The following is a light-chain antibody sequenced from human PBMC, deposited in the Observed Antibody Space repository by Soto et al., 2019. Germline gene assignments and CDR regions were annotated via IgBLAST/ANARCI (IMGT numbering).Light chain of an antibody. J-gene: IGKJ1*01. CDR1: QSVSRSF. CDR3: QQYDSSPWT. V-gene: IGKV3-20*01. Sequence: EIVLTQSPVTLSLSPGERATLSCRASQSVSRSFLAWYQQKPGQAHRLLIYGASSRATGIPDMFSGSGSGTDFTLTISRLDTEDFAVYYCQQYDSSPWTFGQGTKVEIK. CDR2: GAS.